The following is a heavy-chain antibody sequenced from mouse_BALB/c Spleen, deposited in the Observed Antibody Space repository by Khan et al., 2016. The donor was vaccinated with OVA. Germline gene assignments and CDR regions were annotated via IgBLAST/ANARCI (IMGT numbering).Heavy chain of an antibody. CDR3: ARDDGSLYWYFDV. J-gene: IGHJ1*01. Sequence: EVQLQESGPGLVKPSQTVSLTCTATGISITSGNYRWSWIRQFPGNKLEWIVNTYYSGTVTYNQSLTSRTIITKDTSKNQYFLEMNFLTTDDTVTCYCARDDGSLYWYFDVWGAGTTVTVSS. CDR2: TYYSGTV. CDR1: GISITSGNYR. V-gene: IGHV3-5*02. D-gene: IGHD1-1*01.